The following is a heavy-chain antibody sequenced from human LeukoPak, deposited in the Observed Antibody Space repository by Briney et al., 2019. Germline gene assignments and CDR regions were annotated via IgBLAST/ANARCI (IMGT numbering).Heavy chain of an antibody. D-gene: IGHD1-7*01. V-gene: IGHV4-59*01. CDR1: GGSISSYY. CDR2: IYYSGST. CDR3: ARGAWNYFGPPHAFDI. J-gene: IGHJ3*02. Sequence: PSETLSLTCTVSGGSISSYYWSWIRQPPGKGLECIGYIYYSGSTNYNPSLKSRVTISVDTSKNQFSLKLSSVTAADTAVYYCARGAWNYFGPPHAFDIWGQGTMVTVSS.